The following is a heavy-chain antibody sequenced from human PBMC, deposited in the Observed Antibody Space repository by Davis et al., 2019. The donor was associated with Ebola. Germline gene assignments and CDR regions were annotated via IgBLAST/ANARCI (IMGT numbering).Heavy chain of an antibody. J-gene: IGHJ4*02. CDR1: GFTFSSYG. CDR3: AKEYSSHYYDSSGYYYAWGRYFDY. CDR2: ISYDGSNK. V-gene: IGHV3-30*18. Sequence: GGSLRLFCAASGFTFSSYGMHWVRQAPGKGLEWVAVISYDGSNKYYADSVKGRFTISRDNSKNTLYLQMNSLRAEDTAVYYCAKEYSSHYYDSSGYYYAWGRYFDYWGQGTLVTVSS. D-gene: IGHD3-22*01.